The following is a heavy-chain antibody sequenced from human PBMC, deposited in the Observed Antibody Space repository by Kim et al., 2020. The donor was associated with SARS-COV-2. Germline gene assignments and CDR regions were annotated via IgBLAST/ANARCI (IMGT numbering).Heavy chain of an antibody. D-gene: IGHD6-6*01. CDR3: ARDQLGGGFDY. V-gene: IGHV4-34*01. J-gene: IGHJ4*02. Sequence: SETLSLTCAVYGGSFSGYYWSWIRQPPGKGLEWIGEINHSGSTNYNPSLKSRVTISVDTSKNQFSLKLSSVTAADTAVYYCARDQLGGGFDYWGQGTLVT. CDR1: GGSFSGYY. CDR2: INHSGST.